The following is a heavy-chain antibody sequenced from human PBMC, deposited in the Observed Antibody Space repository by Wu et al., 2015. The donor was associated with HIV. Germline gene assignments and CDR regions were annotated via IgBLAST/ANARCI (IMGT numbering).Heavy chain of an antibody. D-gene: IGHD5-18*01. Sequence: QVQLQQWGAGLLKPSETLSLTCAVYGGSFSDYYWTWIRQPTGKGLEWIGEINHSGTTDYNPSLKSRVTISVDTSKNQFSLKLTSVTAADTAVYYCARGTSGYTYGLYYFDYWGHGTLVTVSS. CDR3: ARGTSGYTYGLYYFDY. J-gene: IGHJ4*01. V-gene: IGHV4-34*01. CDR2: INHSGTT. CDR1: GGSFSDYY.